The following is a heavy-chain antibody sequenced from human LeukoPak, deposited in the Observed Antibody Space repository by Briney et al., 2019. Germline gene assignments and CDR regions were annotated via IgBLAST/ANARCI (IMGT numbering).Heavy chain of an antibody. J-gene: IGHJ4*02. V-gene: IGHV4-59*01. CDR1: GGSITNYY. D-gene: IGHD2-2*01. Sequence: SETLSLTCTVSGGSITNYYWSWIRQPPGKGLEWIGYIYYSGSTNYNPSLKSRVTISVDTSKNQFSLKLSSVTAADTAVYYCARVDCSSTSCPLDYWGQGTLVTVSS. CDR2: IYYSGST. CDR3: ARVDCSSTSCPLDY.